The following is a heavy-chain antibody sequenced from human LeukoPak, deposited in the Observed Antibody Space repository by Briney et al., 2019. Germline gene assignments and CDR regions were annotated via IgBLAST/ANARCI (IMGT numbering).Heavy chain of an antibody. D-gene: IGHD2-15*01. CDR2: IFYSGST. CDR1: GGSISSYY. J-gene: IGHJ4*02. CDR3: AKATVAATTIDY. Sequence: SETLSLTCTVSGGSISSYYWGWIRQPPGKGLEWVGFIFYSGSTNYNPSHKSRVTISVDTPKTQFPLKLSSLTAADTAVYYCAKATVAATTIDYWGQGTLVTVSS. V-gene: IGHV4-59*01.